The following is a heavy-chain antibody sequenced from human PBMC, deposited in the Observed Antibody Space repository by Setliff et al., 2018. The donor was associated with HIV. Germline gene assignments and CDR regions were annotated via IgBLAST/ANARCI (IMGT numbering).Heavy chain of an antibody. CDR1: GFTFRSYA. Sequence: GGSLRLSCAASGFTFRSYAMSWVRQAPGKGLEWVSTITGNSDSTYYADSAKGRFTVSRDISRNTLYLQMNGLRAEDTAVYYCARDCRVGWVFTYGMDVWGQGTLVTVSS. D-gene: IGHD6-13*01. J-gene: IGHJ6*02. CDR3: ARDCRVGWVFTYGMDV. V-gene: IGHV3-23*01. CDR2: ITGNSDST.